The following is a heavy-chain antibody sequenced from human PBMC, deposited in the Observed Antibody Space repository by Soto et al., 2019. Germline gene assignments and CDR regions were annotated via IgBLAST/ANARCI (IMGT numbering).Heavy chain of an antibody. V-gene: IGHV3-21*01. CDR2: ISSSSSYI. Sequence: GGSLRLSCAASGFTFSSYSMNWVRQAPGKGLEWVSSISSSSSYIYYADSVKGRFTISRDNAKNSLYLQMNSLRAEDTAVYYCARLYCSSTSCYSGDYWGQGTLVTVSS. D-gene: IGHD2-2*01. J-gene: IGHJ4*02. CDR1: GFTFSSYS. CDR3: ARLYCSSTSCYSGDY.